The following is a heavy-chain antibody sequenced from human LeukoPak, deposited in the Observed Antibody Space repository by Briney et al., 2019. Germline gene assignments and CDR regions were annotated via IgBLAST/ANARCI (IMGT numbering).Heavy chain of an antibody. D-gene: IGHD5-24*01. Sequence: PGGSLRLSCVASGFTFSNYAMGWVRQAPGKRPEWVSSLTDSGGTTYYVDSVKGRFAISRDNSKNTLYLHMHNQRAENTAVYYCAKKRDAFDIWGQGTVVTVSS. J-gene: IGHJ3*02. CDR1: GFTFSNYA. V-gene: IGHV3-23*01. CDR2: LTDSGGTT. CDR3: AKKRDAFDI.